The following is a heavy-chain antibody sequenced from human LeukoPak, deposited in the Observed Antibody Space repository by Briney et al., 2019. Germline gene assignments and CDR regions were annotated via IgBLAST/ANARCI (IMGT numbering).Heavy chain of an antibody. V-gene: IGHV4-59*08. CDR1: GGSISSDY. D-gene: IGHD4-11*01. CDR3: ASTVTTVSGRYYYYYYMDV. Sequence: SETMSLTCTVSGGSISSDYWNWIRQPLGKGREWIGHIYYTGNTDYNPSLRSRVTISVDTSKSQFSLKLSAVTAADTAVYYCASTVTTVSGRYYYYYYMDVWGKGTTVTVSS. CDR2: IYYTGNT. J-gene: IGHJ6*03.